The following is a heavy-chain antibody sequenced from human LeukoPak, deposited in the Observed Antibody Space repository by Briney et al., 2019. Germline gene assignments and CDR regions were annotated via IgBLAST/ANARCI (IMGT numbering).Heavy chain of an antibody. V-gene: IGHV3-7*03. D-gene: IGHD3-10*01. CDR2: IRKDGSEK. Sequence: GGPLGLSCAASGFTFGSYWMSWARQAPGKGLEWVPKIRKDGSEKYYVDSVKGRFTISRDNAKNSLYLQMNSLKTEDTAVYYCTTGAIAGMVRGATPRDYWGQGTLVTVSS. CDR1: GFTFGSYW. J-gene: IGHJ4*02. CDR3: TTGAIAGMVRGATPRDY.